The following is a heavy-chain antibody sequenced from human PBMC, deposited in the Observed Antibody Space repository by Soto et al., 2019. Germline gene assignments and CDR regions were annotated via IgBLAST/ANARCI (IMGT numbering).Heavy chain of an antibody. CDR1: GYSISSGYY. Sequence: PSETLCLTCAVSGYSISSGYYWGWIRQPPGKGLEWIGSIYHSGSTYYNPSLKSRVTISVDTSKNQFSLKLSSVTAADTAVYYCARDSSYDFWSGYHRYYFDYWGQATLVTVSS. V-gene: IGHV4-38-2*02. CDR3: ARDSSYDFWSGYHRYYFDY. J-gene: IGHJ4*02. D-gene: IGHD3-3*01. CDR2: IYHSGST.